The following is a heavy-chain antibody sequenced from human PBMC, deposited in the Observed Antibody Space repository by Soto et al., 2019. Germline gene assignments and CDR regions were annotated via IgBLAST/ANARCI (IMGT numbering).Heavy chain of an antibody. D-gene: IGHD6-13*01. Sequence: ASVKVSCKASGYTFTGYYMHWVRQAPGQGLEWMGWINPNSGGTNYAQKFQGWVTMTRDTSISTAYMELSRLRSDDTAVYYCAAGLAAAGMDYYYGMDAWGQGTTVTVSS. CDR1: GYTFTGYY. CDR2: INPNSGGT. J-gene: IGHJ6*02. V-gene: IGHV1-2*04. CDR3: AAGLAAAGMDYYYGMDA.